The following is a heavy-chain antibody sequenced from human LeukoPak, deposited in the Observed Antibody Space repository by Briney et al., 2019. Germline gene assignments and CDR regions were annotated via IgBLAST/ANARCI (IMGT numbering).Heavy chain of an antibody. D-gene: IGHD2-2*01. CDR3: ARDIVVGLAAEVFDP. V-gene: IGHV1-2*02. J-gene: IGHJ5*02. Sequence: ASVNVSCNVSGYTYNGYYLHCVRQAPGQGLEWMGWINPNSGGTNYAQKFQGRVTMTRDTSISTAYMELSRLRSDDTAVYYCARDIVVGLAAEVFDPWGQGTLVTVSS. CDR1: GYTYNGYY. CDR2: INPNSGGT.